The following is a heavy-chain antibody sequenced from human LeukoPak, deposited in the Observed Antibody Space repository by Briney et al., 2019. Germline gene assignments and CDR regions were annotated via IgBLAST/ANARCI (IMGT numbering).Heavy chain of an antibody. CDR3: ARDRDYYDSSGSFDY. Sequence: SETLSLTCTVSGGSISGHCWSWVRQPPGKGLEWIGEIYHSGSTNYNPSLKSRVTISVDKSKNQFSLKLSSVTAADTAVYYCARDRDYYDSSGSFDYWGQGTLVTVSS. D-gene: IGHD3-22*01. CDR1: GGSISGHC. J-gene: IGHJ4*02. CDR2: IYHSGST. V-gene: IGHV4-4*02.